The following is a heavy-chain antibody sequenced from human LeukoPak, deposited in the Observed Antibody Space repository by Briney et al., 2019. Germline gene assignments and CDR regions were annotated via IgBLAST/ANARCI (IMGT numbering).Heavy chain of an antibody. CDR1: GYTFTSYG. D-gene: IGHD3-16*02. CDR3: ARDGTYYDYVWGSYRYSSFDY. CDR2: ISAYNGNT. J-gene: IGHJ4*02. V-gene: IGHV1-18*01. Sequence: GASVKVSCKASGYTFTSYGISWVRQAPGQGLEWMGWISAYNGNTNYAQKLQGRVTMTTDTSTSTAYMELRSLRSDDTAVYYCARDGTYYDYVWGSYRYSSFDYWGQGTLVTVSS.